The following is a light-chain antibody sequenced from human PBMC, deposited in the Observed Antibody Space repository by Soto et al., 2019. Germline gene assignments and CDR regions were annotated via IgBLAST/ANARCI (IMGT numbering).Light chain of an antibody. CDR3: QRINSTAWT. Sequence: DIQMAQSPSSLSASIGDRVTITCRASQSITTYLNWYQQKPGKAPNLLIYAASSLQGGVPSRFGGGGFGKVFPSTISILNPEDFPTYYCQRINSTAWTFGRGPR. CDR1: QSITTY. V-gene: IGKV1-39*01. J-gene: IGKJ1*01. CDR2: AAS.